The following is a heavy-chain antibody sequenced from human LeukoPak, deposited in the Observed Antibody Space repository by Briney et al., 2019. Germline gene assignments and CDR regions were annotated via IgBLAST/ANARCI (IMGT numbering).Heavy chain of an antibody. V-gene: IGHV3-23*01. CDR2: ISGSGGST. CDR1: GFTFSSYA. J-gene: IGHJ1*01. D-gene: IGHD6-13*01. CDR3: TTIAAAVFSPLSRYFQH. Sequence: GRSLRLSCAASGFTFSSYAMSWVRQAPGKGLEWVSAISGSGGSTYYADSVKGRFTISRDNSKNTLYLQMNSLRAEDTAVYYCTTIAAAVFSPLSRYFQHWGQGTLVTVSS.